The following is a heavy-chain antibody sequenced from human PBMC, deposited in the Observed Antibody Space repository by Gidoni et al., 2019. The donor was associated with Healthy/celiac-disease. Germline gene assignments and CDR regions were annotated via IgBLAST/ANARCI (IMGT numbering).Heavy chain of an antibody. CDR3: ARDATRDYDFWSGYFSFGDGMDV. J-gene: IGHJ6*02. CDR1: GFTFSDYY. CDR2: ISSSGSTI. V-gene: IGHV3-11*01. Sequence: QVQLVESGGGLVKPGGSLRLSCAASGFTFSDYYMSWIRQAPGKGLEWVSYISSSGSTIYYADSVKGRFTISRDNAKNSLYLQMNSLRAEDTAVYYCARDATRDYDFWSGYFSFGDGMDVWGQGTTVTVSS. D-gene: IGHD3-3*01.